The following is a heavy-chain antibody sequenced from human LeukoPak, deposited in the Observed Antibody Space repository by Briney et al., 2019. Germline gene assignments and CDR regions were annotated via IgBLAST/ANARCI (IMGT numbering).Heavy chain of an antibody. D-gene: IGHD3-22*01. CDR3: ARDSLALSMIVVVTLGY. CDR1: GFNFSSYA. CDR2: ISDDGSNK. V-gene: IGHV3-30*04. Sequence: GGSLRLSCAASGFNFSSYAMHWVRQAPGKGLEWVAVISDDGSNKYYADSVKGRFTISRDNSKNTLYLQMNSLRAEDTAVYYCARDSLALSMIVVVTLGYWGQGTLVTVSS. J-gene: IGHJ4*02.